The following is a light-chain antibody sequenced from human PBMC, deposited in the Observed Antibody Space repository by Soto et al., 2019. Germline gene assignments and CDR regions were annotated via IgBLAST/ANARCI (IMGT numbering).Light chain of an antibody. J-gene: IGKJ1*01. Sequence: DIKMTQSPSTLSASVGDRVTVPCRASQSISSWLAWYQQKPGKAPNFLIYKASTLESGVPSRFSGSGSGTEFTLTITSVQPDDFAPYYCQQYKSYPWTSCEGTKVDIK. CDR3: QQYKSYPWT. CDR1: QSISSW. CDR2: KAS. V-gene: IGKV1-5*03.